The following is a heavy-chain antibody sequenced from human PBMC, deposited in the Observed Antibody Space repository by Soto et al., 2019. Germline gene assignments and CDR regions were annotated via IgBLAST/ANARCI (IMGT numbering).Heavy chain of an antibody. CDR3: ARDSGSGSYSYYWFDP. CDR2: IYYSGST. CDR1: GGSQSSYE. D-gene: IGHD3-10*01. V-gene: IGHV4-59*01. J-gene: IGHJ5*02. Sequence: TRPLPCTVAGGSQSSYEWSWIRQPTGKGLEWIGYIYYSGSTNYNPSLKSRVTISVDTSKNQFSLKLSSVTAADTAVYYWARDSGSGSYSYYWFDPWGQGTMGTVSS.